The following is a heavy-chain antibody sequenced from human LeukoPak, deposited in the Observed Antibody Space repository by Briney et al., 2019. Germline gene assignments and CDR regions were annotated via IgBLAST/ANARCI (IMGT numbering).Heavy chain of an antibody. J-gene: IGHJ6*03. V-gene: IGHV4-59*01. CDR3: ARTTEGGYTYDYFYYYYMDV. D-gene: IGHD5-18*01. Sequence: SETLSLTCTVSGGSISSYYWSWIRQPPGKGLEWIGYIYYSGSTNYNPSLKSRVTISVDSSKNQFSLKLSSVTAAGTAVYYCARTTEGGYTYDYFYYYYMDVWGKGTTVTISS. CDR2: IYYSGST. CDR1: GGSISSYY.